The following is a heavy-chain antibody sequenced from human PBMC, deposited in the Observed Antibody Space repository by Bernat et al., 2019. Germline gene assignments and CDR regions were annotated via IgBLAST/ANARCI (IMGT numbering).Heavy chain of an antibody. Sequence: QVQLVQSGAEVKKPGASVKVSCKASGYTFTSYGISWVRQAPGQGLEWMGWISAYNGNTNYAQKLQGRVTMTTNKSTSTAYRERRGLKSDNTAGNHWARSHTARAGGGFVDYWGQGTLVTVSS. CDR1: GYTFTSYG. V-gene: IGHV1-18*01. CDR3: ARSHTARAGGGFVDY. CDR2: ISAYNGNT. D-gene: IGHD5-18*01. J-gene: IGHJ4*02.